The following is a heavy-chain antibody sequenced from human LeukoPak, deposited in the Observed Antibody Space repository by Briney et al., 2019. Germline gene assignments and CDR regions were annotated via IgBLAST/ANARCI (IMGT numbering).Heavy chain of an antibody. V-gene: IGHV1-18*01. Sequence: VAPVKVSCKASGYTFTRYGISWVRQAPGQGLEWMGWISAYNGNTNYAQNLQGRVTMTTDTSTSTAYMELRSLRSDDTAVYYCARVPHYYGSGSYNYWGQGTLVTVSS. CDR1: GYTFTRYG. CDR3: ARVPHYYGSGSYNY. D-gene: IGHD3-10*01. J-gene: IGHJ4*02. CDR2: ISAYNGNT.